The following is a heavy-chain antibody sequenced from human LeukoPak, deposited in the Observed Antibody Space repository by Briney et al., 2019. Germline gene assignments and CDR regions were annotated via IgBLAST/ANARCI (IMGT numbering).Heavy chain of an antibody. CDR3: AREGRRSPLEMPKDLSIAVAGTGWFDP. CDR1: GGTFSSYA. CDR2: IIPILGIA. J-gene: IGHJ5*02. D-gene: IGHD6-19*01. V-gene: IGHV1-69*04. Sequence: GASVKVSCKASGGTFSSYAISWVRQAPGQGLEWMGRIIPILGIANYAQKFQGRVTITADKSTSTAYMELSSLRSEDTAVYYCAREGRRSPLEMPKDLSIAVAGTGWFDPWGQGTLVTVSS.